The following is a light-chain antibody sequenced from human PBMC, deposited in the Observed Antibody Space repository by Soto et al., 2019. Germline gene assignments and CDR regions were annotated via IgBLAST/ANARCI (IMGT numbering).Light chain of an antibody. CDR3: QSYDNSLSGWV. J-gene: IGLJ3*02. CDR1: NSNFGSGYD. CDR2: GNI. Sequence: QSVLTQPPSLSGAPGQRVTISCTGSNSNFGSGYDVHWYQQLPGAAPKLLIYGNINRPSGVPDRFSGSKSGTSASLAITGLQAEDEADYYCQSYDNSLSGWVFGGGTKLTVL. V-gene: IGLV1-40*01.